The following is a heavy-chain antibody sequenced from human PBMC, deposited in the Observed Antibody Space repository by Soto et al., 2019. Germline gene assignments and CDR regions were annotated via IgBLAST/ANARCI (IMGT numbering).Heavy chain of an antibody. CDR1: GFAFSSYN. Sequence: GGSLRLSCAASGFAFSSYNMNWVRQAPGKGLEWVSSISDSSTYIYYGDSMKGRFTISRDNAKNSLYLQMNSLRAEDTAVYYCARETGAPITTWASDYWGQGTLVTVSS. V-gene: IGHV3-21*01. J-gene: IGHJ4*02. CDR3: ARETGAPITTWASDY. D-gene: IGHD3-22*01. CDR2: ISDSSTYI.